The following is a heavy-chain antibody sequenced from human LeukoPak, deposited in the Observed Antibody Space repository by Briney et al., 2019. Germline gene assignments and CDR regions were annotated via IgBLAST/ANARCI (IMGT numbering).Heavy chain of an antibody. D-gene: IGHD2/OR15-2a*01. J-gene: IGHJ5*02. CDR2: ISSSSDYI. Sequence: GGSLRLSCAASGFTFSSYNMNWVRQAPGRGLEWVSSISSSSDYIYYADSVKGRFTISRDNAKNSLYLQMKSLRAEDTAVYYCARGKTSQNIVTRKTYNWFDPWGQGTLVTVSS. CDR1: GFTFSSYN. CDR3: ARGKTSQNIVTRKTYNWFDP. V-gene: IGHV3-21*01.